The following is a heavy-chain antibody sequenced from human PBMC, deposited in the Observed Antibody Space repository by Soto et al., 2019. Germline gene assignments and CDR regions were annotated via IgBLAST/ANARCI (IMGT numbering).Heavy chain of an antibody. CDR1: GFTFSSYA. CDR3: AKSVTTMIVGVIGIHCFGC. CDR2: ISGSGGST. D-gene: IGHD3-22*01. V-gene: IGHV3-23*01. J-gene: IGHJ4*02. Sequence: GGSLRLSCAASGFTFSSYAMSWVRQAPGKGLEWVSAISGSGGSTYYADSVKGRFTISRDNSKNTLYLQMNSLRAEDTAVYYCAKSVTTMIVGVIGIHCFGCWGQGSLVTVSS.